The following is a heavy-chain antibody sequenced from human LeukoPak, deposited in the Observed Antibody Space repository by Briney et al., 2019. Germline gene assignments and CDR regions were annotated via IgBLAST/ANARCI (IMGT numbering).Heavy chain of an antibody. CDR1: GFTFSNAW. Sequence: GGSLRLSCAASGFTFSNAWMSWVRQAPGKGLEWVGRIKSKTDGGTTDYAAPVKGRFTISRDDSKNTLYLQMNSLKTEDTAVYYCTPVDIVVVPAAPSYYYYGIDVWGKGTTVTVSS. V-gene: IGHV3-15*01. D-gene: IGHD2-2*03. J-gene: IGHJ6*04. CDR3: TPVDIVVVPAAPSYYYYGIDV. CDR2: IKSKTDGGTT.